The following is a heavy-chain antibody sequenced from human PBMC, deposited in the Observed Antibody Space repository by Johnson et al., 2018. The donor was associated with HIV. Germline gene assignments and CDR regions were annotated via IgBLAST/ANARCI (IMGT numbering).Heavy chain of an antibody. CDR1: GFTFSRYA. J-gene: IGHJ3*02. D-gene: IGHD1-26*01. CDR3: ARDWEGYAFDI. Sequence: QVQLVESGGGVVQPGRSLRLSCAASGFTFSRYAMHWVRQAPGKGLEWVAVISYDGSNKYYADAVKGPFTISRDNSKNTRELQMNRLRAQETAVYYCARDWEGYAFDIWGQGTMVTVYS. CDR2: ISYDGSNK. V-gene: IGHV3-30-3*01.